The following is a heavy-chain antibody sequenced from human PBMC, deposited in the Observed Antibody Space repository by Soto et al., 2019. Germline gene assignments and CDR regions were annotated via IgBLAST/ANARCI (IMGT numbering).Heavy chain of an antibody. Sequence: QVQLVQSGAEMKEPGSSVKVSCKTSGGTFSSSAISWLRQAPGQGLEWMGGIIPLFRTPDYGQKFQGRVTIAAGESTSTAYMELNSLRFEDPAVYCCARDNVRLPLGGNYGSSLDGWGQGPTIPVSS. CDR3: ARDNVRLPLGGNYGSSLDG. D-gene: IGHD1-7*01. CDR2: IIPLFRTP. V-gene: IGHV1-69*12. CDR1: GGTFSSSA. J-gene: IGHJ6*02.